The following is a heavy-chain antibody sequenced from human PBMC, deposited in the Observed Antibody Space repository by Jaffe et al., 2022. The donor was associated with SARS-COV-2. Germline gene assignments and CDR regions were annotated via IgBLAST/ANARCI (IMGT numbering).Heavy chain of an antibody. Sequence: QLVESGGGLVQPGGSLRLSCVGSGFTLSSNWMTWVRQAPGKGLEWVANINQDGSEIYYADSVEGRFTFSRDNAKNSLYLQMNNLRVEDTAVYYCASGHSGYDYFVRWGQGTLVTVSS. V-gene: IGHV3-7*01. CDR3: ASGHSGYDYFVR. J-gene: IGHJ4*02. CDR1: GFTLSSNW. CDR2: INQDGSEI. D-gene: IGHD5-12*01.